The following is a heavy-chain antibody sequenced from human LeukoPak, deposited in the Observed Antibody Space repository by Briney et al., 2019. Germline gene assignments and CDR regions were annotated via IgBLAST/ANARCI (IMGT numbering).Heavy chain of an antibody. CDR3: ARHGYSSSWYKDWFDP. D-gene: IGHD6-13*01. Sequence: PSETLSLTCTVFGGSISSYYWSWIRQPPGKGLEWIGYIYYSGSTNYNPSLKSRVTISVDTSKNQFSLKLSSVTAADTAVYYCARHGYSSSWYKDWFDPWGQGTLVTVSS. V-gene: IGHV4-59*08. CDR1: GGSISSYY. CDR2: IYYSGST. J-gene: IGHJ5*02.